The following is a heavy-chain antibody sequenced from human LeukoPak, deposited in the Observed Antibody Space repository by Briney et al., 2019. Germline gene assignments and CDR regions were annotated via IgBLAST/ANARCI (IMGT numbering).Heavy chain of an antibody. CDR2: IYYSGST. V-gene: IGHV4-59*12. D-gene: IGHD3-22*01. Sequence: PSETLSLTCTVSGGSISSYYWSWIRQPPGKGLEWIGYIYYSGSTNYNPSLKSRVTISVDKSKNQFSLKLPSVTAADTAVYYCARVMIYYDSTGSYWGAFDIWGQGTMVTVSS. J-gene: IGHJ3*02. CDR3: ARVMIYYDSTGSYWGAFDI. CDR1: GGSISSYY.